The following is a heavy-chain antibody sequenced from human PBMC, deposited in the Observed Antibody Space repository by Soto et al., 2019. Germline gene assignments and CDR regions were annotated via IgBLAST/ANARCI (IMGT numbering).Heavy chain of an antibody. CDR1: GGSFSGYY. CDR2: INHSGST. J-gene: IGHJ6*02. Sequence: QVQLQQWGAGLLKPSETLSLTCAVYGGSFSGYYWSWIRQPPGKGLEWIGEINHSGSTNYNPSLKSRVTISVDTSMNQFSLKLSSVTAADTAVYYCARDGNFQNYYYYGMDVWGQGTTVTVSS. D-gene: IGHD4-4*01. V-gene: IGHV4-34*01. CDR3: ARDGNFQNYYYYGMDV.